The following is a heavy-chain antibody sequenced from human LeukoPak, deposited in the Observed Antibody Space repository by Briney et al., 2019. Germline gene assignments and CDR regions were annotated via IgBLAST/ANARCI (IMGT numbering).Heavy chain of an antibody. J-gene: IGHJ4*02. CDR1: GGSMNNYY. CDR3: GRESGSGSYSDY. D-gene: IGHD1-26*01. V-gene: IGHV4-59*12. Sequence: KPSETLSLTCTVSGGSMNNYYWSWVRQTPGKGLEWVGSIYYSGSTYYNPSVKCRVTIAVDTSKNQFSLKRSSVTAADTAVYYCGRESGSGSYSDYWGQGTLVTVSS. CDR2: IYYSGST.